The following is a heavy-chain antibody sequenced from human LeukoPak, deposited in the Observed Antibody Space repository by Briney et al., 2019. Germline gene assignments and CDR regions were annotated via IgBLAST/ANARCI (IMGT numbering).Heavy chain of an antibody. CDR1: GYTFTGYY. Sequence: ASVKVSCKGSGYTFTGYYMHWVRQAPGQGVEWMGWINPNSGGTNYAQKFQGRVTMTRDTSISTVYMELSRLRSDDTAVYYCARDPGEGDIVVVVAEKYGMDVWGQGTTVTVSS. CDR2: INPNSGGT. CDR3: ARDPGEGDIVVVVAEKYGMDV. D-gene: IGHD2-15*01. V-gene: IGHV1-2*02. J-gene: IGHJ6*02.